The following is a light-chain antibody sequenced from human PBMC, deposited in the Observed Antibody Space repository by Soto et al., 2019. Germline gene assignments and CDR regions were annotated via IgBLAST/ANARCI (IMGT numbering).Light chain of an antibody. CDR3: QQYNNGGT. J-gene: IGKJ2*02. V-gene: IGKV1-5*03. Sequence: DIQMTQSPSTLSASIGDRVTITCRASQSISSWLAWYQQKPGKAPNLLIYKASSLESGVPSRFSGSGSGTQFTLTLSSLQPDDFATYYCQQYNNGGTFGQGTKLEIK. CDR2: KAS. CDR1: QSISSW.